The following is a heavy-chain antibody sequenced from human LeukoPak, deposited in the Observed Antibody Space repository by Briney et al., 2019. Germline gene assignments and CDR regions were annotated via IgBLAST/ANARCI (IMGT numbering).Heavy chain of an antibody. CDR2: INPSGGST. J-gene: IGHJ3*02. CDR3: AREKYYYDSSGYYHDAFDI. D-gene: IGHD3-22*01. CDR1: GHTFTSYY. Sequence: ASVKVSCKASGHTFTSYYMHWVRQAPGQGLEWMGIINPSGGSTSYAQKFQGRVTMTRDMSTSTVYMELSSLRSEDTAVYYCAREKYYYDSSGYYHDAFDIWGQGTMVTVSS. V-gene: IGHV1-46*01.